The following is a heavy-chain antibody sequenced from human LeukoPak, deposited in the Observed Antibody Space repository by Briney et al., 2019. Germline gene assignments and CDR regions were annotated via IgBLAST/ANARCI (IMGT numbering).Heavy chain of an antibody. J-gene: IGHJ4*02. CDR1: GGSISSYY. CDR3: ARWGYSSSWYAGKAFYFDY. V-gene: IGHV4-59*01. D-gene: IGHD6-13*01. CDR2: IYYSGST. Sequence: SEILSLTCTVSGGSISSYYWSWIRQPPGKGLEWIGYIYYSGSTNYNPSLKSRVTISVDTSKNQFSLKLSSVTAADTAVYYCARWGYSSSWYAGKAFYFDYWGQGTLVTVSS.